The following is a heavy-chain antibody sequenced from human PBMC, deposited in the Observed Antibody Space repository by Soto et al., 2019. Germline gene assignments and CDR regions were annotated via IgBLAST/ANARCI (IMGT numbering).Heavy chain of an antibody. CDR3: ARDGGRHSGGIDY. J-gene: IGHJ4*02. Sequence: QVQLVQSGAEVKKPGSSGKVSCKASGGTFSSYSINWVRPAPGQGLEWMGESIPIFGTANYAQKFQGRVTMTADESTSTAYMELSSLRSEDTAVYYCARDGGRHSGGIDYWGQGTLVTVSS. CDR1: GGTFSSYS. D-gene: IGHD1-26*01. CDR2: SIPIFGTA. V-gene: IGHV1-69*01.